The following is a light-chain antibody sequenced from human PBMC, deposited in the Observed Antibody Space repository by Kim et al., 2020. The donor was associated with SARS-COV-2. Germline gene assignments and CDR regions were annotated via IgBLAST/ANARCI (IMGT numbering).Light chain of an antibody. Sequence: QSVPTQPPSTSGTPGQRVTISCSGSSSNVGLHFVNWYQQLPGTAPKVFIYNDNQRPSGVPDRFSGSRSGTSASLAISGLQSEDEADYYCATWDVSLNGWVFGGGTQLTVL. CDR2: NDN. CDR1: SSNVGLHF. CDR3: ATWDVSLNGWV. V-gene: IGLV1-44*01. J-gene: IGLJ3*02.